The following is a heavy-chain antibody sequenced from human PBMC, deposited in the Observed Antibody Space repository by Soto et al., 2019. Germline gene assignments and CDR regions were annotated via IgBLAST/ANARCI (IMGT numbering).Heavy chain of an antibody. CDR2: IIPIFGTA. J-gene: IGHJ5*02. V-gene: IGHV1-69*13. D-gene: IGHD3-22*01. CDR3: PTDYYDSSGYPHNWFDP. Sequence: SVKVAGKAAGGTFSCYPIRWVRLAPGQRLEWMGGIIPIFGTANYAQKCQGRVTITADESTITAYMELSRLRSEDTAVHYRPTDYYDSSGYPHNWFDPWGQET. CDR1: GGTFSCYP.